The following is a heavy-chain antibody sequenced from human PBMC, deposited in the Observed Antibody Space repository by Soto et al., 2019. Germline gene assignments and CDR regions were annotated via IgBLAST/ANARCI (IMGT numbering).Heavy chain of an antibody. CDR2: IYPDTGGT. J-gene: IGHJ5*02. CDR3: VRAQSRQLLLAWFDA. Sequence: QVQLVQSGAEVKKPGASVTVSCEASGYTFIAHFIHWVRQAPGQGLEWMGWIYPDTGGTNNAQKFRDRVTMTRDTSVSTAYMEVNGLKSDDTAVYYCVRAQSRQLLLAWFDAWGQGTLVTVSS. CDR1: GYTFIAHF. D-gene: IGHD2-2*01. V-gene: IGHV1-2*02.